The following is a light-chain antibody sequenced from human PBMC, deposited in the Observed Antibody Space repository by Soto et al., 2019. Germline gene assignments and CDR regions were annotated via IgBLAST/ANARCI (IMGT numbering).Light chain of an antibody. Sequence: EIVFTQSPGTLSLSPGERATLSCRASQSVSRTYLAWYQQKPVKAPRLLIYATSSTATGIPDRFSGSGSGTDFTLTIRRLEPEDFAVYYCQQYGRSGTFGQGTKVDIK. CDR2: ATS. CDR1: QSVSRTY. J-gene: IGKJ1*01. V-gene: IGKV3-20*01. CDR3: QQYGRSGT.